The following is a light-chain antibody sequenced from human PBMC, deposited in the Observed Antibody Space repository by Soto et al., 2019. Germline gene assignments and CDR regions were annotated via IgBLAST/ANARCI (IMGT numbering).Light chain of an antibody. CDR2: AAS. Sequence: DVQMTQSPSSLSASVGDSLTLTCRASQTVTSYLNWYQQKPGKAPKLLIYAASTLQSGVPSRFSGSGSGTEFTLTIISLQPDDFATYYCQQYNSYSGTFGQGTKVDIK. CDR1: QTVTSY. V-gene: IGKV1-16*01. CDR3: QQYNSYSGT. J-gene: IGKJ1*01.